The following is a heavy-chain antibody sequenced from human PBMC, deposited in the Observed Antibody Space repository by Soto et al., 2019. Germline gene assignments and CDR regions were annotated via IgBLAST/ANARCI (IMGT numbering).Heavy chain of an antibody. CDR1: GGSISSSSYY. Sequence: TSETLSLTCTVSGGSISSSSYYWGWIRQPPGKGLEWIGSIYYSGSTYYNQSLKSRVTISVDTSKNQFSLKLSSVTAADTVVYYCARLKRAAVGWYGVEGYYYYGMDVWGQGTTVTVSS. CDR2: IYYSGST. J-gene: IGHJ6*02. V-gene: IGHV4-39*01. CDR3: ARLKRAAVGWYGVEGYYYYGMDV. D-gene: IGHD6-19*01.